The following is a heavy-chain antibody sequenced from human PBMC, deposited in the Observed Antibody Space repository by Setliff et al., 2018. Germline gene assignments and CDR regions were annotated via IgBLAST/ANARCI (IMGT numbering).Heavy chain of an antibody. CDR2: ISPYTGNT. CDR1: GYTFINFG. V-gene: IGHV1-18*01. Sequence: ASVKVSCKASGYTFINFGISWVRQALGQGLEWVGWISPYTGNTYYAPRLQDRVTLTADTSTNTAYMELRSLISDDTAVYYCSRLVRFCTRTTCQRLSGDDFWGQGTLVTVSS. D-gene: IGHD2-8*01. CDR3: SRLVRFCTRTTCQRLSGDDF. J-gene: IGHJ4*02.